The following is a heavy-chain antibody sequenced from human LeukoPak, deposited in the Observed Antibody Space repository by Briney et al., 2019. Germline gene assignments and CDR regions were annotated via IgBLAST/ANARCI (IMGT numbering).Heavy chain of an antibody. CDR1: GFTFSNAW. V-gene: IGHV3-73*01. D-gene: IGHD3-10*01. CDR3: TGNYYGSGSYADFDY. J-gene: IGHJ4*02. Sequence: QPGGSLRLSCAASGFTFSNAWMSWVRQAPGKGLEWVGRIRSTANGYATAYAASVKGRFTISRDDSKNTAYLQMDSLKTEDTAVYYCTGNYYGSGSYADFDYWGQGTLVTVSS. CDR2: IRSTANGYAT.